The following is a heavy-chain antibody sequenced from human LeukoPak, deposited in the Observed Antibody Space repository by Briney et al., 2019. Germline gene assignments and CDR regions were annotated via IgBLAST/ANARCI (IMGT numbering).Heavy chain of an antibody. CDR2: ISAYNGNT. CDR3: ARVSSLVVPAAIED. CDR1: GYTFTSYG. D-gene: IGHD2-2*01. Sequence: ASVKVSCKASGYTFTSYGISWVRRAPGQGLEWMGWISAYNGNTNYAQKLQGRVTMTTDTSTSAAYMELRSLRSDDTAVYYCARVSSLVVPAAIEDWGQGTLVTVSS. V-gene: IGHV1-18*01. J-gene: IGHJ4*02.